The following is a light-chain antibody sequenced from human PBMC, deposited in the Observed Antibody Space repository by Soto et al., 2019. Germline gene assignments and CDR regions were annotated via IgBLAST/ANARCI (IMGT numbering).Light chain of an antibody. V-gene: IGLV2-14*01. CDR2: DVR. CDR1: SSDVGGYNF. J-gene: IGLJ1*01. Sequence: QSVLTQPASVSGSPGQSITISCTGTSSDVGGYNFVSWYQQHPGKAPKLMIYDVRNRPSGVSNRFSGSKSVNTASLTISGLQAEDEADYYCSSYTGSSTYVFGSGTKGTVL. CDR3: SSYTGSSTYV.